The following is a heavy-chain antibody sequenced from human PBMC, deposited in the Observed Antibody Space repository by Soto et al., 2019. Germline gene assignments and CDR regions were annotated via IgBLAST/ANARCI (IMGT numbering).Heavy chain of an antibody. CDR3: ARGAGGPAAPTY. CDR1: GFTFSSYS. J-gene: IGHJ4*02. V-gene: IGHV3-21*01. CDR2: ISSSSSYI. Sequence: EVQLVESGGGLVKPGGSLRLSCAASGFTFSSYSMNWVRQAPGKGLEWVSSISSSSSYIYYADSVKGRFTISRDNAKNSRYLRVNSLRAEDTAVYYCARGAGGPAAPTYWGQGTLVTFSS. D-gene: IGHD2-2*01.